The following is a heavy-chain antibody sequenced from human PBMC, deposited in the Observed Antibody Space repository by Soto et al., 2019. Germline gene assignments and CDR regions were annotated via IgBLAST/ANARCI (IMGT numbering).Heavy chain of an antibody. Sequence: EVQLVESGGDLIQPGGSLRLSCEASGFTVSGNYMNWVRQAPGKGLEWVSVIYSDDTTYYADSVKGRFTISRDYFKNTLYLQMNNLRAEDTAVYYCAIISSDNIPWVDYWGQGTLVTVSS. CDR1: GFTVSGNY. J-gene: IGHJ4*02. D-gene: IGHD6-19*01. CDR2: IYSDDTT. V-gene: IGHV3-53*01. CDR3: AIISSDNIPWVDY.